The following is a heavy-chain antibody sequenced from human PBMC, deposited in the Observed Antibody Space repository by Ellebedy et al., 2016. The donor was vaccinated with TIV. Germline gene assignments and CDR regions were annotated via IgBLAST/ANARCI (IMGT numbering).Heavy chain of an antibody. CDR2: MNHSGTT. J-gene: IGHJ6*02. D-gene: IGHD1-26*01. V-gene: IGHV4-34*01. CDR1: GASFSDYY. Sequence: MPSETLSLTCAVHGASFSDYYWSWIRQSPGKGLEWVGEMNHSGTTKYNPSLKSRVTISGDTSTNQFSLRLTSVTAADMAVYYCVGSVEVARTAGMDVWGQGTTVTVSS. CDR3: VGSVEVARTAGMDV.